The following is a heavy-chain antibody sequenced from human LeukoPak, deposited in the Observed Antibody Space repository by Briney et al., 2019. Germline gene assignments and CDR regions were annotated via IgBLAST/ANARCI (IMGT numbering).Heavy chain of an antibody. D-gene: IGHD3-9*01. CDR1: AYTVASYG. J-gene: IGHJ3*02. V-gene: IGHV1-18*04. CDR2: ISAYNGNT. Sequence: ASVKVSCKASAYTVASYGINWVRQATGQGLEWMGWISAYNGNTNYAQKVQGRVTMTTDTSTSTAYMELRSLRSDDTAVYYCARGDYDILTGYGDAFDIWGQGTMVTVSS. CDR3: ARGDYDILTGYGDAFDI.